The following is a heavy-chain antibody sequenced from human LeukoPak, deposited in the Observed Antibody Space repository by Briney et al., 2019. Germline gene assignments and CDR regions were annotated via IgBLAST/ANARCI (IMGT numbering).Heavy chain of an antibody. V-gene: IGHV1-8*01. J-gene: IGHJ4*02. CDR1: GYTFTSYD. CDR3: ARSGYSYGKFDY. Sequence: GASVKVSCKASGYTFTSYDINWVRQATGQGLEWMGWMNPNSGNTGYAQKFQGRVTMTRNTSISTAYMELSSLRSEDTAVYYCARSGYSYGKFDYWGQGTLVTVSS. D-gene: IGHD5-18*01. CDR2: MNPNSGNT.